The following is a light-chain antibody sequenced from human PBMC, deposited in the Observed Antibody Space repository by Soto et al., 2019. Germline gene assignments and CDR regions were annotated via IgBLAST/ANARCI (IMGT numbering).Light chain of an antibody. CDR2: DAS. Sequence: EIVLTQSLATLFLSPGERATLSCRASQSVSSYLAWYQQKPGQAPRLLIYDASNRATGIPARFSGSGSGTDFTLTISSLEPEDLAVYYCQERSNWPSITFGQWTGLEIK. J-gene: IGKJ5*01. CDR3: QERSNWPSIT. V-gene: IGKV3-11*01. CDR1: QSVSSY.